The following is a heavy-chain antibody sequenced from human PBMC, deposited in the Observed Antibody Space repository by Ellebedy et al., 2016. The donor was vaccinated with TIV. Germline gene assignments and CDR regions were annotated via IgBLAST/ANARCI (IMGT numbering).Heavy chain of an antibody. CDR1: GFTFNIYA. Sequence: GEFLKISCAASGFTFNIYALHWVRQAPGKGLEWVAVIAYDGSNFYAESVKGRFTISRDNSKNTFYLQMTSLRVEDTAVYFCARSPSVAGTIDYWGQGSLVTVSS. CDR2: IAYDGSN. D-gene: IGHD6-19*01. J-gene: IGHJ4*02. CDR3: ARSPSVAGTIDY. V-gene: IGHV3-30*04.